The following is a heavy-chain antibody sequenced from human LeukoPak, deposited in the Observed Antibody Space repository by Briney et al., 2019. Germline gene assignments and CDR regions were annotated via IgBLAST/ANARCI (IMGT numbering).Heavy chain of an antibody. CDR3: AKVISSGSVGYYYGMDV. CDR2: ISYDGSNK. V-gene: IGHV3-30*18. D-gene: IGHD6-19*01. CDR1: GFTFSSYG. Sequence: GGSLRLSCAASGFTFSSYGMHWVRQAPGKGLECVAVISYDGSNKYYADSVKGRFTISRDNSKNTLYLQMNSLRAEDTAVYYCAKVISSGSVGYYYGMDVWGQGPTVTVSS. J-gene: IGHJ6*02.